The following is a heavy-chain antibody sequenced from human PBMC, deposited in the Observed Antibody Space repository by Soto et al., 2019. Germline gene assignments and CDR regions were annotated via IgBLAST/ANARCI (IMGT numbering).Heavy chain of an antibody. CDR3: AKWDTHVIIPPTVGGNYYYYEIDV. D-gene: IGHD5-18*01. CDR2: FTGSGGGT. V-gene: IGHV3-23*01. CDR1: RFIFDNYA. J-gene: IGHJ6*02. Sequence: DGSLRLSCEASRFIFDNYAKWSVCPAPGKALELVAAFTGSGGGTYYADSVKGRFTGSRDNSKNTLYLQMHSLRAEDAAIFYCAKWDTHVIIPPTVGGNYYYYEIDVWGQGTRVTGSS.